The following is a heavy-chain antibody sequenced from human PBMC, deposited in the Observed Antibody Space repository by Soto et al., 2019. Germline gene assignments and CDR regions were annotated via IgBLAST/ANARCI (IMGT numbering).Heavy chain of an antibody. Sequence: QVHLVQSGAEVTKPGSSVKVSCKASGDTFSSFAISWVRQAPGQGLEWMGGIIPIFRTPKYGQKFQGRGTITADEPTSTAYMELSSLRSEDTAVYYCARNKGRVQPGGNYYYALDVWGQGTTVIGSS. CDR3: ARNKGRVQPGGNYYYALDV. J-gene: IGHJ6*02. CDR2: IIPIFRTP. CDR1: GDTFSSFA. V-gene: IGHV1-69*12. D-gene: IGHD1-1*01.